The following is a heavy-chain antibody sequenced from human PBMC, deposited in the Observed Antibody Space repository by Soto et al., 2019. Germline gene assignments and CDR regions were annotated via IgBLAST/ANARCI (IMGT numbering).Heavy chain of an antibody. Sequence: QTAGSLRLSCQSPGFNFDNYGMHWVRQAPGKGLEWVAVITYDGSNKYYADSVKGRFTISRDNSKNTLSLHLNTLKPEDTAVYHCAKDRVGGTFYTPLGFWGQGTLVTVSS. CDR3: AKDRVGGTFYTPLGF. V-gene: IGHV3-30*18. D-gene: IGHD1-7*01. CDR2: ITYDGSNK. CDR1: GFNFDNYG. J-gene: IGHJ4*02.